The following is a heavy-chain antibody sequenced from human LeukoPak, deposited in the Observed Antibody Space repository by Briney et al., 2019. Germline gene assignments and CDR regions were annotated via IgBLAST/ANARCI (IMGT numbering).Heavy chain of an antibody. D-gene: IGHD1-26*01. J-gene: IGHJ5*02. CDR1: GYTFTSYG. Sequence: ASVKVSCKASGYTFTSYGISWVRQAPGQGLEWMGWISAYNGNTNYAQKPQGRVTMTTDTSTSTAYMELRSLRSDDTAVYYCARSPGIVGATPWFDPWGQGTLVTVSS. CDR2: ISAYNGNT. V-gene: IGHV1-18*01. CDR3: ARSPGIVGATPWFDP.